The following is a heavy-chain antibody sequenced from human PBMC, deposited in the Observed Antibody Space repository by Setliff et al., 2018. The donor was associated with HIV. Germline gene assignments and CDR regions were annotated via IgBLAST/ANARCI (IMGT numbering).Heavy chain of an antibody. CDR2: IYTSGST. J-gene: IGHJ3*02. Sequence: SETLSLTCTVSIDPISSYYWSWIRQPPGKGLEWIGYIYTSGSTKYNPSLKSRVTISLDTSKNQFSLNLSSVTAADTAVYYCARGEEDDTFDIWGHGTMVTVSS. V-gene: IGHV4-59*01. CDR3: ARGEEDDTFDI. CDR1: IDPISSYY.